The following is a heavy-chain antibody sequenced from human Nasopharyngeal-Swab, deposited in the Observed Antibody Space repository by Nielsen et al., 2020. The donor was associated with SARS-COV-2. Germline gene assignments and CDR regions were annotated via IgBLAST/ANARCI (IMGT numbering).Heavy chain of an antibody. CDR3: ARGGSSLGANLEDP. CDR2: MSPNSGNT. D-gene: IGHD3-10*01. Sequence: ASVKVSCKASGYTFINHDINWVRQSTGQGLEWMRWMSPNSGNTGYAQKFQGRVTMTRNTSTSTAYLELSSLRSEDTAVYYCARGGSSLGANLEDPWGQGTLVIVSS. J-gene: IGHJ5*02. V-gene: IGHV1-8*01. CDR1: GYTFINHD.